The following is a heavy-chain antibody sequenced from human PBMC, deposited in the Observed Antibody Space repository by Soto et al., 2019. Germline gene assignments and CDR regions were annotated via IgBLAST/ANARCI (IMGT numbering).Heavy chain of an antibody. Sequence: LSLTCTVSGGCINIFYWSWVRQPAGKGLEWIGRIFSSGSTSFNPSLESRVAMSVDTSKNHFSLNLSSVTAADMAVYYCAREGSYSAYNFAHGIQLWSFDFWGQGALVTVSS. D-gene: IGHD5-12*01. V-gene: IGHV4-4*07. CDR2: IFSSGST. J-gene: IGHJ4*02. CDR3: AREGSYSAYNFAHGIQLWSFDF. CDR1: GGCINIFY.